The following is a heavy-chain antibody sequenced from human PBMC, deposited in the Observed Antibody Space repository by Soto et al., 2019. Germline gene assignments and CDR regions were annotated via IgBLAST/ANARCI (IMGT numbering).Heavy chain of an antibody. V-gene: IGHV3-66*01. D-gene: IGHD6-6*01. CDR3: ARDPGSSSGHY. CDR2: IYSGGNT. CDR1: GFTISNYL. Sequence: EVQLVESGGGLVQPGGSLRLSCAASGFTISNYLMTWVRQAPGKGLEWVSVIYSGGNTYYADSVKGRFSISRDNSKNTLNLQMNSLRVEDTAVYYCARDPGSSSGHYWSQGTLVTVSS. J-gene: IGHJ4*02.